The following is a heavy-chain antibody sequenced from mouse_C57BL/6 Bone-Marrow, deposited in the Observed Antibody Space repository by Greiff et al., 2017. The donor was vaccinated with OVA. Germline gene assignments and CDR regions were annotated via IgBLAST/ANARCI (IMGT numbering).Heavy chain of an antibody. Sequence: EVQLQQSGPELVKPGASVKISCKASGYSFTGYYMNWVKQSPEKSLEWIGEINPSTGGTTYNQKFKAKATLTVDKSSSTAYMQLKSLPSEDSAVYYCARRDYGSRKGYFDVWGTGTTVTVSS. D-gene: IGHD1-1*01. V-gene: IGHV1-42*01. CDR3: ARRDYGSRKGYFDV. CDR2: INPSTGGT. J-gene: IGHJ1*03. CDR1: GYSFTGYY.